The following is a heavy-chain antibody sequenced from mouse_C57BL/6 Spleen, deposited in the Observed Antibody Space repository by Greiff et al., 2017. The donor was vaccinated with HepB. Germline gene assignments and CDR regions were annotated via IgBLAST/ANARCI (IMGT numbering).Heavy chain of an antibody. CDR3: ARLGDGDEGDY. CDR2: IYPGDGDT. V-gene: IGHV1-80*01. J-gene: IGHJ2*01. D-gene: IGHD1-2*01. Sequence: VKLQQSGAELVKPGASVKISCKASGYAFSSYWMNWVKQRPGKGLEWIGQIYPGDGDTNYNGKFKGKATLTADKSSSTAYMQLSSLTSEDSAVYFCARLGDGDEGDYWGQGTTLTVSS. CDR1: GYAFSSYW.